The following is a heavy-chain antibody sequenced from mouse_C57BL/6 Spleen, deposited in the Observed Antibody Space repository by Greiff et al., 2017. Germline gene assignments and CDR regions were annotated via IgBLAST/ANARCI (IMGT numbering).Heavy chain of an antibody. J-gene: IGHJ2*01. CDR3: VTGTEYFDY. V-gene: IGHV1-69*01. Sequence: QVQLQQPGAELVMPGASVKLSCKASGYTFTSYWMPWVKQRPGQGLEWIGEIDPSDSYTNYNQTFKGKSTLTVDKSSSTAYMQLSSLTSEDSAVYYCVTGTEYFDYWGQGTTLTVSS. D-gene: IGHD4-1*01. CDR1: GYTFTSYW. CDR2: IDPSDSYT.